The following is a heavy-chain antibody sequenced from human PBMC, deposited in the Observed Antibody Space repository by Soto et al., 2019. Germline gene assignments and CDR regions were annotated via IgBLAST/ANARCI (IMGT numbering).Heavy chain of an antibody. CDR2: ISSSSSTI. V-gene: IGHV3-48*01. CDR1: GFTFSGYS. D-gene: IGHD3-22*01. CDR3: ARVPTQSYDDAFDI. Sequence: PGGSLRLSCAASGFTFSGYSMNWVRQAPGKGLEWVSYISSSSSTIYYADSVKGRFTISRDNAKNSLYLQMNSLRAEDTAVYYCARVPTQSYDDAFDIWGQGTMVTVSS. J-gene: IGHJ3*02.